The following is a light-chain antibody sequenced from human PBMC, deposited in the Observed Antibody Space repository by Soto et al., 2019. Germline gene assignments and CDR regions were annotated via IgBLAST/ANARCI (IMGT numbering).Light chain of an antibody. CDR3: QQSYSTPWT. CDR2: AAS. V-gene: IGKV1-39*01. J-gene: IGKJ1*01. Sequence: DIQMTQSPSSLSASVGDRVTITCRASQSISSYLNWYQQKPGKAPKLLIYAASSLQSGVPSRFSGSGSGTDFTLTISSLQPEALAIYYCQQSYSTPWTFGQGTKVEIK. CDR1: QSISSY.